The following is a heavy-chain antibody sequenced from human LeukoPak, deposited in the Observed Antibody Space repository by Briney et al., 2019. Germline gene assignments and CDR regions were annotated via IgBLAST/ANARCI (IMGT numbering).Heavy chain of an antibody. CDR2: ISGSGGGA. Sequence: GGSLRLSCAASGFTFSSYTMTIVRQAPGKGLEWVSSISGSGGGAYYADSVKGRFTISRDNSKNTLYLQLNSLRAEDTAVYYCARGGSNYDFDYWGQGTLVTVSS. CDR3: ARGGSNYDFDY. D-gene: IGHD3-16*01. CDR1: GFTFSSYT. V-gene: IGHV3-23*01. J-gene: IGHJ4*02.